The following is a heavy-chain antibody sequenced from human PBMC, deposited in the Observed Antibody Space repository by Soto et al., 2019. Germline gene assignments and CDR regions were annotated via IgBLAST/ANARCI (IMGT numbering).Heavy chain of an antibody. J-gene: IGHJ4*02. D-gene: IGHD3-22*01. Sequence: EVQLLESGGDLIQPGGSLRLSCAASGFTFSSYAMSWVRQAPGRGLEWVSAISSSGGSTFYADSVKGRFTISRDNSRNTVSLQMNSLRADDAAIYYCAKYLPMNQPRPHFDYCGQGTVVTVSS. CDR3: AKYLPMNQPRPHFDY. CDR2: ISSSGGST. V-gene: IGHV3-23*01. CDR1: GFTFSSYA.